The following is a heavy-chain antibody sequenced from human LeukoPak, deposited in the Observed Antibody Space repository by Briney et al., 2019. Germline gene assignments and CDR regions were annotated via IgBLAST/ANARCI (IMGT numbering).Heavy chain of an antibody. V-gene: IGHV3-30-3*01. CDR3: ARPVAITFGPFDY. Sequence: PGGSLRLSCAASGFTFSSYAVHWVRQAPGKGLEWVAVISYDGSNKYYADSVKGRFTISRDNSKNTLYLQMNSLRAEDTAVYYCARPVAITFGPFDYWGQGTLVTVSS. CDR1: GFTFSSYA. J-gene: IGHJ4*02. D-gene: IGHD3-16*01. CDR2: ISYDGSNK.